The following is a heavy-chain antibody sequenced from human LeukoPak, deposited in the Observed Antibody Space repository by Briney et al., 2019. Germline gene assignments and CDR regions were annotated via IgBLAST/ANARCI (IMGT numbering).Heavy chain of an antibody. CDR1: GFSFGSYA. V-gene: IGHV3-30*04. J-gene: IGHJ4*02. CDR3: AKRQMDIVVVVAAEIHFDY. D-gene: IGHD2-15*01. CDR2: ISNDGNIQ. Sequence: GRSLRLSCAASGFSFGSYAMHWVRQAPGKGLEWVAVISNDGNIQYYVDSVKGRFTISRDNSKNTLYLQMNSLRAEDTAVYYCAKRQMDIVVVVAAEIHFDYWEQGTLVTVS.